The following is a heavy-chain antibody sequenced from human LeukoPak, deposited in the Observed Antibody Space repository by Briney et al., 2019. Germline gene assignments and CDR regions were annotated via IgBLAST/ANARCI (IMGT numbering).Heavy chain of an antibody. D-gene: IGHD6-19*01. V-gene: IGHV3-53*04. CDR1: GFTVSSNY. Sequence: PGGSLRLSCAASGFTVSSNYMSWVRPAPGKGLEWVSIIYSGGSTYYADSVKGRFTISRHNSKNTLYLQMNSLRAEDTAMYYCARYGVGRGWYYAFDIWGQGTVVTVSS. J-gene: IGHJ3*02. CDR3: ARYGVGRGWYYAFDI. CDR2: IYSGGST.